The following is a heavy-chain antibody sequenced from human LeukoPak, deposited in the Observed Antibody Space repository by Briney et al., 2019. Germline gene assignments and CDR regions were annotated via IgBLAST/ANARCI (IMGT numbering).Heavy chain of an antibody. CDR3: ARENGDYGFYYYGMDV. CDR1: GYTFTSYG. J-gene: IGHJ6*02. V-gene: IGHV1-18*01. CDR2: TSAYNGNT. Sequence: ASVKVSCKASGYTFTSYGISWVRQAPGQGLEWMGWTSAYNGNTNYAQKLQGRVTMTTDTSTSTAYMELRSLRSDDTAVYYCARENGDYGFYYYGMDVWGQGTTVTVSS. D-gene: IGHD4-17*01.